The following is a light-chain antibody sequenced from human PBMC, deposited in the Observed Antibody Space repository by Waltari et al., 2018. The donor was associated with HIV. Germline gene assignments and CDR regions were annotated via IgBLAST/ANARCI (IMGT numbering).Light chain of an antibody. Sequence: QSALTQPASVSGSPGQSITISCTGISSDAGVSWYKKLPGKAPKLMLYDVSKRAAGVPYRFSCSKSGNPASLTISGLQAEDWGDYYCTSPGVFGGGTKVTVL. CDR3: TSPGV. CDR1: SSDAGV. J-gene: IGLJ3*02. CDR2: DVS. V-gene: IGLV2-14*03.